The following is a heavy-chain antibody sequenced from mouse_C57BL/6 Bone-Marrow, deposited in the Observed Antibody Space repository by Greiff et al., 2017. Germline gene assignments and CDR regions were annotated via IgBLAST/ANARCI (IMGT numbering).Heavy chain of an antibody. CDR1: GFTFSDYY. Sequence: EVKLMESGGGLVQPGGSLKLSCAASGFTFSDYYMYWVRQTPEKRLEWVAYISNGGGSTYYPDTVKGRFTISRDNAKNTLYLQMSRLKSEDTAMYYCARQNYDYAFYGMDYWGQGTSVTVSS. D-gene: IGHD2-4*01. CDR3: ARQNYDYAFYGMDY. CDR2: ISNGGGST. V-gene: IGHV5-12*01. J-gene: IGHJ4*01.